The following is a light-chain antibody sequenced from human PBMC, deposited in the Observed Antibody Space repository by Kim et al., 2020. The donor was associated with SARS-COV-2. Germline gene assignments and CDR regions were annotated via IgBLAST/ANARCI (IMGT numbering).Light chain of an antibody. CDR3: QAWDSSTVV. Sequence: VPPGQTASITCSGDKLGDKYACWYQQKPGQSPVLVIYQDNKRPSGIPERFSGSNSGNTATLTISGTQAMDEADYYCQAWDSSTVVFGGGTQLTVL. V-gene: IGLV3-1*01. CDR2: QDN. CDR1: KLGDKY. J-gene: IGLJ2*01.